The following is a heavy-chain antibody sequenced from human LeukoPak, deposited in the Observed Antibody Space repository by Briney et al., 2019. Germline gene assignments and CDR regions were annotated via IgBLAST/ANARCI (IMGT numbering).Heavy chain of an antibody. Sequence: PSETLSLTCTVSGGSISSYYWSWIRQPPGKGLEWIGYIYYSGSTNCNPSLKSRVTISVDTSKNQFSLKLSSVTAADTAVYYCARSDDSSGYLNWFDPWGQGTLVTVSS. D-gene: IGHD3-22*01. J-gene: IGHJ5*02. CDR1: GGSISSYY. V-gene: IGHV4-59*01. CDR2: IYYSGST. CDR3: ARSDDSSGYLNWFDP.